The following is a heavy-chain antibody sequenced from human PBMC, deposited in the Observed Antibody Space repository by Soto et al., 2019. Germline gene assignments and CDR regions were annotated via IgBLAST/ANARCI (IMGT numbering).Heavy chain of an antibody. CDR1: RFTFSAYA. CDR3: ARQEYSTTWYLEY. D-gene: IGHD6-13*01. J-gene: IGHJ4*02. CDR2: ISGSGGAT. Sequence: EVQLLESGGGVVQPGGSLRLSCAASRFTFSAYAMSCVRPAPGKGLEWVSVISGSGGATYYADSVKGRFTISRDNSKNTLYLQMNSLRAEDTAVYYCARQEYSTTWYLEYWGQGTLVTVSS. V-gene: IGHV3-23*01.